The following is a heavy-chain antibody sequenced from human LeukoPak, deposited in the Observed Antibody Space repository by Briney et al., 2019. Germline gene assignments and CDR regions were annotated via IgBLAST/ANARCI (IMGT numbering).Heavy chain of an antibody. V-gene: IGHV4-59*01. D-gene: IGHD2-2*01. CDR2: IYYSGST. CDR1: GGSISSYY. CDR3: ARDVAAGGVPAAMGDWFDP. J-gene: IGHJ5*02. Sequence: SETLSLTCTVSGGSISSYYWSWIRQPPGKGLEWIGYIYYSGSTNYNPSLKSRVTISVDTSKNQFSLKLSSVTAADTAVYYCARDVAAGGVPAAMGDWFDPWGQGTLVTVSS.